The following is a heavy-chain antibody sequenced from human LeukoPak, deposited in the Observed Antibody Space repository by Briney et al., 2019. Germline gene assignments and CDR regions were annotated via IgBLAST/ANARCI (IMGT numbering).Heavy chain of an antibody. J-gene: IGHJ6*02. Sequence: GGSLRLSCAASGFTFSSYAMSWVRQAPGKGLEWVSAISGSGGSTYYADSVKGRFTISRDNSKNTLYLQMNSLRAEDTAVYYCARGQLEWENYYYGMDVWGQGTTVTVSS. V-gene: IGHV3-23*01. CDR2: ISGSGGST. D-gene: IGHD1-1*01. CDR3: ARGQLEWENYYYGMDV. CDR1: GFTFSSYA.